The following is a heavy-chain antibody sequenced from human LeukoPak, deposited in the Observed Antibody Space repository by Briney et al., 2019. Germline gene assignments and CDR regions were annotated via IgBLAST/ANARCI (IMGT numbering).Heavy chain of an antibody. D-gene: IGHD1-26*01. CDR2: ISWDGGST. CDR3: AKGRWDYPDY. CDR1: GFTFYDYT. J-gene: IGHJ4*02. V-gene: IGHV3-43*01. Sequence: RGSLRLSCAPSGFTFYDYTMRCVRHTPEKGLEWVSLISWDGGSTYYAHSVKGRFSISRDNTKNSLYLQRNSLRTEHTASYYCAKGRWDYPDYWGEGTLVTVS.